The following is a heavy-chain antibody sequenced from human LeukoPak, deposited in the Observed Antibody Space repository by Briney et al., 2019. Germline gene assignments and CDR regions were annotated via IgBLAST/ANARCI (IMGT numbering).Heavy chain of an antibody. CDR1: GGSISSSSYY. Sequence: NPSETLSLTCTVSGGSISSSSYYWGWIRQPPGKGLEWIGSIYYSGSTYYNLSLKSRVTISVDTSKNQFSLKLSSVTAADTAVYYCAREGGIAVAGSADYWGQGTLVTVSS. J-gene: IGHJ4*02. CDR2: IYYSGST. V-gene: IGHV4-39*07. CDR3: AREGGIAVAGSADY. D-gene: IGHD6-19*01.